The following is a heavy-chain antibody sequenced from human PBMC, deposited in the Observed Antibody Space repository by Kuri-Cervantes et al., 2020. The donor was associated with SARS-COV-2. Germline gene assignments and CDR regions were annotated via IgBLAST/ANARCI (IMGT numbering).Heavy chain of an antibody. D-gene: IGHD6-6*01. CDR3: ARGDGAYSSSSPFDY. V-gene: IGHV4-39*07. Sequence: SETLSLTCTVSGGSISSSSYYWGWIRQPPGKGLEWIGSIYYSGSTYYNLSLKSRVTISVDTSKNQFSLKLSSVTAADTAVYYCARGDGAYSSSSPFDYWGQGTLVTVSS. CDR2: IYYSGST. J-gene: IGHJ4*02. CDR1: GGSISSSSYY.